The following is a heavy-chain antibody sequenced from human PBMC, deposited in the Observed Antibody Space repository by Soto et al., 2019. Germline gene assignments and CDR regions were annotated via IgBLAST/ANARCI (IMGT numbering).Heavy chain of an antibody. Sequence: SQTLSLTCDISGDSVSSKNAAWNWIRQSPSRGLEWLGRTYYRSKWHSGYAVSVRSRVSISPDTSKNRFSLQLNSVTPDDTAVYYCARSGPGGNGLDYWGQGTLVTVSS. J-gene: IGHJ4*02. V-gene: IGHV6-1*01. CDR2: TYYRSKWHS. D-gene: IGHD2-15*01. CDR3: ARSGPGGNGLDY. CDR1: GDSVSSKNAA.